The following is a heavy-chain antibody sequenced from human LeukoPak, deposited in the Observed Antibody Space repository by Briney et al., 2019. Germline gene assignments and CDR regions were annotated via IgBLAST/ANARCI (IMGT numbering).Heavy chain of an antibody. J-gene: IGHJ4*02. V-gene: IGHV3-30*03. CDR3: ARVRGYDTSDYDY. CDR1: GFTFSSYG. CDR2: ISFDERNK. Sequence: PGGSLRLSCAASGFTFSSYGMHWVRQAPGKGLEWVAVISFDERNKYYADSVKGRFTISRDNAKNTLFLQMNSLRAEDTAVYYCARVRGYDTSDYDYWGQGTLATVSS. D-gene: IGHD3-22*01.